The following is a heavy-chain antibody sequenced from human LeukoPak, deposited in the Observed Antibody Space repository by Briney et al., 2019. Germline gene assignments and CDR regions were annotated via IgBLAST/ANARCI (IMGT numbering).Heavy chain of an antibody. CDR1: GFNFSSYN. CDR2: SSSSSSYK. J-gene: IGHJ3*02. Sequence: PGGSLRLSCAASGFNFSSYNMNWVRQAPGKGLEWVSSSSSSSSYKYYADSVKGRFTISRDNSKNTLYLQMNSLRAEDTAVYYCAKDQGGLLPYDAFDIWGQGTMVTVSS. V-gene: IGHV3-21*04. D-gene: IGHD1-26*01. CDR3: AKDQGGLLPYDAFDI.